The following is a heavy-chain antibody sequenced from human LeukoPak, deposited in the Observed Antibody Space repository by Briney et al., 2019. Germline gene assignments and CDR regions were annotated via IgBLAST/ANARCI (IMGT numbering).Heavy chain of an antibody. D-gene: IGHD2-8*01. CDR3: ARPTGGFRYCTNGVCYEGTYYFDY. CDR1: GGSISSSSYY. Sequence: SETLSLTCTVSGGSISSSSYYWGWIRQPPGKGLEGIGSIYYSGSTYYNPSPKIRLTISVDTSKNQFSLKLSSVTAADTAVYYCARPTGGFRYCTNGVCYEGTYYFDYWGQGTLVTVSS. V-gene: IGHV4-39*01. CDR2: IYYSGST. J-gene: IGHJ4*02.